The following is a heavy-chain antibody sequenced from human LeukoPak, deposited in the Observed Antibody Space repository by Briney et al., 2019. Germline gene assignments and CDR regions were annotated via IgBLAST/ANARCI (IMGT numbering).Heavy chain of an antibody. V-gene: IGHV1-69*05. D-gene: IGHD2-15*01. CDR2: IIPIFGTA. Sequence: GASVKVSCKASGGTFSSYAISWVRQAPGQGLEWMGGIIPIFGTANYAQKSQGRVTITTDESTSTAYMELSSLRSEDTAVYYCARDSRYCSGGSCYGDALDYWGQGTLVTVSS. J-gene: IGHJ4*02. CDR1: GGTFSSYA. CDR3: ARDSRYCSGGSCYGDALDY.